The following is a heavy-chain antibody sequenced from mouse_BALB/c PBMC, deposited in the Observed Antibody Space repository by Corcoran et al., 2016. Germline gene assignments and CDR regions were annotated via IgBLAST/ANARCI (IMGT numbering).Heavy chain of an antibody. V-gene: IGHV9-3*02. CDR1: GYTFTNYG. CDR3: ARRTSYGNYDY. J-gene: IGHJ2*01. D-gene: IGHD2-10*02. CDR2: INTNTGEP. Sequence: QIQLVQSGPELKKPGETVKISCKASGYTFTNYGMNWVKQAPGKGLKWMGWINTNTGEPTYAEEFKGRFAFSLETSASTAYLQINNLKNEDTATYFCARRTSYGNYDYWGQGTTLTVSS.